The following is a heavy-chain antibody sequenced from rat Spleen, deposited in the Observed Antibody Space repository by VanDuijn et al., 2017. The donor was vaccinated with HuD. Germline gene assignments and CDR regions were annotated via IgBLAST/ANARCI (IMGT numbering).Heavy chain of an antibody. Sequence: QVQLKESGPGLVQPSQTLSLTCTVSGFSLTNNGVSWVRQPPGKGLEWIAAISSGGTPYYNSPLKSRLSVTRDTSKSQVFLEMNSLQTGDTALYFCTRTYGGYTSHWFAYWGQGTLVTVSS. CDR2: ISSGGTP. D-gene: IGHD1-11*01. CDR1: GFSLTNNG. V-gene: IGHV2S8*01. CDR3: TRTYGGYTSHWFAY. J-gene: IGHJ3*01.